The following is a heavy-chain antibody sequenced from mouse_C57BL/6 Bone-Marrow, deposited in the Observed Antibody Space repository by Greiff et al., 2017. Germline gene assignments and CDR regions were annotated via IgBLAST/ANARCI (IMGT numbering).Heavy chain of an antibody. V-gene: IGHV1-69*01. CDR1: GYTFTSYW. CDR3: ASPNWDGGFAY. CDR2: IDPSDSYT. D-gene: IGHD4-1*01. J-gene: IGHJ3*01. Sequence: VQLQQSGTVLARPGASVKMSCKTSGYTFTSYWMHWVKQRPGQGLEWIGEIDPSDSYTNYNQKFKGKSTLTVDKSSSTAYMQLSSLTSEDSAVYYCASPNWDGGFAYWGQGTLVTVSA.